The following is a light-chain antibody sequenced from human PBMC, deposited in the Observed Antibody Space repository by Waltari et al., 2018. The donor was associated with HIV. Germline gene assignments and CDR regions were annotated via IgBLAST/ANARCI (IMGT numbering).Light chain of an antibody. J-gene: IGKJ3*01. Sequence: IVLTQSPGTLSLSPGARATLSCRASQSVSSNYLAWYQQTPGQAPRLLIYGASSRATGIPDRFSGSGSGTDFTLTISRLEPEDFAVYYCQQYGSSPLFTFGPGTKVDVK. CDR3: QQYGSSPLFT. CDR2: GAS. CDR1: QSVSSNY. V-gene: IGKV3-20*01.